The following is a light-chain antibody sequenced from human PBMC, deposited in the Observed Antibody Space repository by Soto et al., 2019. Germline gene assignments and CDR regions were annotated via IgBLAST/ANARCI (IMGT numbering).Light chain of an antibody. CDR2: GNN. V-gene: IGLV1-40*01. CDR3: QSYDSSLSVWV. CDR1: SSNIGAGYD. J-gene: IGLJ3*02. Sequence: QSALTQPPSVSGAPGQRVTISCTGSSSNIGAGYDVHWYHQLPGTAPKLLIYGNNNRPSGVPDRFSGSRSGTSASLAITGRQAEDEADDYCQSYDSSLSVWVFGGGTKLTVL.